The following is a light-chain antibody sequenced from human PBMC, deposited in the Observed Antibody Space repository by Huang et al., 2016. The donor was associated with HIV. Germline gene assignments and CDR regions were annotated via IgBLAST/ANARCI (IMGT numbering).Light chain of an antibody. J-gene: IGKJ2*01. CDR3: QQFNRYPYT. V-gene: IGKV1-5*03. Sequence: DIQMTQSPSTLSASVGDRVTITCRASQIINTWLAWYQQKPGQAPNLLIYRASSLESGVPSRFSGSGSGTEFTLTISSLQSDDSATYYCQQFNRYPYTFGQGTKVEIK. CDR2: RAS. CDR1: QIINTW.